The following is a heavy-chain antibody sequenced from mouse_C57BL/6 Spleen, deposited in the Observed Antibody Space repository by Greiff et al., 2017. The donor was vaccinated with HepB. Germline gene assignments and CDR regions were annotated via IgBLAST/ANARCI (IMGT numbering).Heavy chain of an antibody. CDR3: ARGDYYGSSYAMDY. CDR2: IYPGDGDT. D-gene: IGHD1-1*01. CDR1: GYAFSSYW. J-gene: IGHJ4*01. V-gene: IGHV1-80*01. Sequence: VQLQQSGAELVKPGASVKISCKASGYAFSSYWMNWVKQRPGKGLEWIGQIYPGDGDTNYNGKFKGKATLTADKSSSTAYIQLSSLTSEDSAVYFCARGDYYGSSYAMDYWGQGTSVTVSS.